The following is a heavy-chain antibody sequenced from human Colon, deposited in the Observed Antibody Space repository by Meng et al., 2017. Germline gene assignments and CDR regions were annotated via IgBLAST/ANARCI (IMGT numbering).Heavy chain of an antibody. J-gene: IGHJ4*02. V-gene: IGHV1-18*04. CDR2: ISAYSGNT. Sequence: QVTPAQSGAVVKEPGHSLKVSCKACVYPFTNYGVSGLRQAPGQGLEWMGWISAYSGNTNYVQKLQDRVTMTTDTSTSTAYMELRSLRSDDTAVYYCARDQSRTSSWYPDYWGQGTLVTVSS. CDR3: ARDQSRTSSWYPDY. CDR1: VYPFTNYG. D-gene: IGHD6-13*01.